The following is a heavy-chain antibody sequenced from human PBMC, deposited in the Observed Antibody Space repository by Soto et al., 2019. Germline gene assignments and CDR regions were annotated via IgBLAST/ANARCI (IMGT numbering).Heavy chain of an antibody. Sequence: PWGSLRLSCAASGFTFSSYSMNWVRQAPGKGLEWVSYISSSSSTIYYADSVKGRFTISRDNAKNSLHLQMNSLRDEDTAVYYCARDDDIAAAGQYRWENFDYWGQGTLVTVSS. D-gene: IGHD6-13*01. CDR1: GFTFSSYS. V-gene: IGHV3-48*02. J-gene: IGHJ4*02. CDR2: ISSSSSTI. CDR3: ARDDDIAAAGQYRWENFDY.